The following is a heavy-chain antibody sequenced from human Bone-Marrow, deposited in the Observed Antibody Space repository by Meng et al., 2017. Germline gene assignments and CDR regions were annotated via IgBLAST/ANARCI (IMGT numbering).Heavy chain of an antibody. J-gene: IGHJ4*02. D-gene: IGHD6-13*01. CDR2: FDPEDGET. CDR3: ATVGAAADPYYFDY. V-gene: IGHV1-24*01. Sequence: ASVKVSCKVSGYTLTELSMHWVRQAPGKGLEWMGGFDPEDGETIYAQKFQGRVTMTEDTSTDTVYMELSSLRSEDTAVYYCATVGAAADPYYFDYWGQGTLVTVSS. CDR1: GYTLTELS.